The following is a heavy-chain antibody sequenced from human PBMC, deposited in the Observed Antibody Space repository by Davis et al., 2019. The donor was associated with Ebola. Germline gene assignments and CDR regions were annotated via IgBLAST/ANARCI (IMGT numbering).Heavy chain of an antibody. V-gene: IGHV3-30*02. CDR2: IRFDGSNK. CDR3: AKDRVTYYFDTTGYSSNE. CDR1: GFTFSSYG. D-gene: IGHD3-22*01. Sequence: GESLKISCAASGFTFSSYGMHWVRQAPGKGLEWVAYIRFDGSNKYYADSVKGRFTISRDNSKNTLFLQMNSLRAEDTAVYYCAKDRVTYYFDTTGYSSNEGGQGTLVTVSS. J-gene: IGHJ4*02.